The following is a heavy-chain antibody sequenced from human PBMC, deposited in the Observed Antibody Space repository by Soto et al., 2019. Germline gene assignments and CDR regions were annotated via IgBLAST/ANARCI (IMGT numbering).Heavy chain of an antibody. CDR3: ARLGGYCGSSSCYGHYVMDV. CDR2: FYYGGST. Sequence: PSETLSLTCTVSGGSISSGPYSWGWIRQPPGKGLEWIGTFYYGGSTHYRPPLENRVAISVKTSKKQFSLKVSSVTAADTSVYYCARLGGYCGSSSCYGHYVMDVWGQGTTVTVSS. D-gene: IGHD2-2*01. CDR1: GGSISSGPYS. J-gene: IGHJ6*02. V-gene: IGHV4-39*01.